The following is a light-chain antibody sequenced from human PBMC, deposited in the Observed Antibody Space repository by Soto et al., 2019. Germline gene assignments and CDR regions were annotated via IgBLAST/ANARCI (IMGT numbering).Light chain of an antibody. Sequence: IVLTQSPATLSVSPGERATLSCRASQSVSSNLAWHQQRPGQAPRLLIYGASTRATGVPARFSGGGSGTEFTLTITSLQSEDFAVYWCQQYNNWPLTFGLGTRLEIK. J-gene: IGKJ5*01. CDR2: GAS. CDR1: QSVSSN. CDR3: QQYNNWPLT. V-gene: IGKV3D-15*01.